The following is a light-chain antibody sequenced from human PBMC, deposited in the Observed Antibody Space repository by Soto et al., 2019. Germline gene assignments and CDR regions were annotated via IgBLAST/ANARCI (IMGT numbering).Light chain of an antibody. CDR3: QQYGTSPRT. CDR1: QTISNNY. CDR2: AAS. Sequence: EIVLTQSPGTLSLSPGEGATLSCRASQTISNNYLARYQHKPGQAPRLLIYAASTRATGIPDRFSGSGSGADFTLTVNRLEPEDFAVYYCQQYGTSPRTFGQGTKVEI. V-gene: IGKV3-20*01. J-gene: IGKJ1*01.